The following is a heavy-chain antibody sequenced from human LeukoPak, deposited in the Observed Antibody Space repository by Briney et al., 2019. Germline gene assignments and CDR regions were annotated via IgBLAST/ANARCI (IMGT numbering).Heavy chain of an antibody. V-gene: IGHV4-34*01. J-gene: IGHJ6*02. Sequence: PSETLSLTCAVYGGSFSGYYWSWIRQPPGKGLEWMGEINHSGSTNYNPSLKSRVTISVDTSKNQFSLKLSSVTAADTAVYYCARESGWPIYYYYGMDVWGQGTTVTVSS. CDR2: INHSGST. D-gene: IGHD6-19*01. CDR1: GGSFSGYY. CDR3: ARESGWPIYYYYGMDV.